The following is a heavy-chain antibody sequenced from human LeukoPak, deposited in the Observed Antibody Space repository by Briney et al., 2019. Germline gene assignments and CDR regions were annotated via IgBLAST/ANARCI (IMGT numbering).Heavy chain of an antibody. CDR3: GRGAFISSRSWVEF. J-gene: IGHJ4*02. CDR1: GGSISTYY. Sequence: SETLSLTCTVSGGSISTYYWSWIRQPPGKGWGWIESFYYTGSKNYNRPLTSRVTISLGTSKNQIFLTLRSVNAAGTAVYYCGRGAFISSRSWVEFWGQGPQVPVSS. CDR2: FYYTGSK. D-gene: IGHD6-13*01. V-gene: IGHV4-59*13.